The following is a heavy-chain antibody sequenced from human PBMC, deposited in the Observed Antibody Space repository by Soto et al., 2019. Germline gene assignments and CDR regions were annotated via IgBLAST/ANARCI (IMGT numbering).Heavy chain of an antibody. J-gene: IGHJ5*02. CDR3: ARRYAPRYSSGNNHVDL. D-gene: IGHD6-19*01. Sequence: QLQLQESGPGLVKPSETLSLTCNVSPVSIFSNSYYWGWIRQPPGKGLEWIGTINHSGSTYHNPSLKSRVTISVDTSKNQFSLILRSVTAADTAVDYCARRYAPRYSSGNNHVDLGGQGTLVTVSS. CDR1: PVSIFSNSYY. CDR2: INHSGST. V-gene: IGHV4-39*01.